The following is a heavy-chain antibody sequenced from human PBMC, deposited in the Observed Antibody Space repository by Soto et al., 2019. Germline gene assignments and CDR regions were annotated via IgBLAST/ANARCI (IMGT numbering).Heavy chain of an antibody. D-gene: IGHD4-17*01. V-gene: IGHV4-34*01. Sequence: SDTLSLTCAVYGVFFSGYYWSWIRQPPGKGLEWIGEINHSGSTNYNPSLKSRVTISVDTSKNQFSLKLSSVTAADTAVYYCASGSWEVTTPFDYWGQGTLFTVSS. CDR1: GVFFSGYY. CDR2: INHSGST. CDR3: ASGSWEVTTPFDY. J-gene: IGHJ4*02.